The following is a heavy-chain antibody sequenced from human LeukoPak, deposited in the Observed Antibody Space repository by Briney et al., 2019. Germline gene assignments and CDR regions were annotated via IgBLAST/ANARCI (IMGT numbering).Heavy chain of an antibody. D-gene: IGHD1-26*01. CDR3: ARASGTYYYYYYMDV. CDR2: IYYSGST. Sequence: SETLSLTCTVSGGSISSYYWSWIRQSPGKGLEWIGYIYYSGSTNYNPSLKSRVTISVDTSKNQFSLKLNSVTAADTAVYFCARASGTYYYYYYMDVWGKGTTVTISS. CDR1: GGSISSYY. J-gene: IGHJ6*03. V-gene: IGHV4-59*08.